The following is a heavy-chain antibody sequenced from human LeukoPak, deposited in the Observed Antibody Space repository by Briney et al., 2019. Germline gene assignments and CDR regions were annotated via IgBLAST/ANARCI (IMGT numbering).Heavy chain of an antibody. D-gene: IGHD5-12*01. Sequence: PGESLKISRKGSGYSFPNYWIGWVRQMPGKGLEWLGILYPGDSDTRYSPSFQGQVTISADKSISTAYLQWSSLKASDTAMYYCASRLRERFDSWGQGTLVTVSS. J-gene: IGHJ4*02. CDR1: GYSFPNYW. V-gene: IGHV5-51*01. CDR2: LYPGDSDT. CDR3: ASRLRERFDS.